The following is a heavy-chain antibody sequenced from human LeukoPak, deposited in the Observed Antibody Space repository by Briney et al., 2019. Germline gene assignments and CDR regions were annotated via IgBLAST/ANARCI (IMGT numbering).Heavy chain of an antibody. CDR3: AASRRVYETTVTTWSSIYFDY. CDR2: INQSGSN. Sequence: KPSETLSLTCAVYGGSFRSYYWSWIRQPPGKGLEWVGEINQSGSNTYNPSLKRRITISIGTSKSQFSLKPSSVTAADTAVYYCAASRRVYETTVTTWSSIYFDYWGQGTLVTVSS. D-gene: IGHD4-17*01. V-gene: IGHV4-34*01. J-gene: IGHJ4*02. CDR1: GGSFRSYY.